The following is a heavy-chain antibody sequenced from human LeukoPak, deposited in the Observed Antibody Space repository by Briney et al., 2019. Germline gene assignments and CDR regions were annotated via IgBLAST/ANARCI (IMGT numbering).Heavy chain of an antibody. D-gene: IGHD5-12*01. CDR1: GFTFSSYS. CDR3: AREWLWPFDY. Sequence: GVSLRLSCAASGFTFSSYSMNWVRQAPGKGLAWVSSISSSSSYIYYADSVKGLFTISRDNAKNSLYLQMNSLRAGDTAVYYCAREWLWPFDYWGQGTLVTVSS. V-gene: IGHV3-21*01. J-gene: IGHJ4*02. CDR2: ISSSSSYI.